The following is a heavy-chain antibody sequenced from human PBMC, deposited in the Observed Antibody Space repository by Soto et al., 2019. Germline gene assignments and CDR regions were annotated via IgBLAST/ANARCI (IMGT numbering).Heavy chain of an antibody. D-gene: IGHD4-17*01. J-gene: IGHJ4*02. CDR2: INSRSSTI. CDR1: GFMFSSYT. V-gene: IGHV3-48*02. Sequence: EVQLVESGGGLVQPGGSLRLSCAASGFMFSSYTMNWVRQAPGKGLEWVSYINSRSSTINYADSVKGRFTITRDNAKNSLYLQMNSLRDEDTAVYYCARDLRSDYWGQGALVTVSS. CDR3: ARDLRSDY.